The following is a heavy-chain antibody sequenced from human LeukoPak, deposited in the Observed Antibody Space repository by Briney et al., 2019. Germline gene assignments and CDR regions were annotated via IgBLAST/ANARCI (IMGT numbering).Heavy chain of an antibody. D-gene: IGHD6-25*01. CDR2: IYSSGST. Sequence: KPSETLSLTCNVSGVSISSSSYYWGWIRHPPGKGLEWIGSIYSSGSTYYNSSLKSRVTISIDTSKNQVSLKMSSVTAADTAVYYCAKSGGYGLIDYWGQGTLVTVSS. J-gene: IGHJ4*01. V-gene: IGHV4-39*01. CDR1: GVSISSSSYY. CDR3: AKSGGYGLIDY.